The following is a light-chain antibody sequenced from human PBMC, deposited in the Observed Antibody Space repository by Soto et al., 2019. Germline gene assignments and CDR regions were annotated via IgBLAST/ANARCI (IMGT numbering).Light chain of an antibody. J-gene: IGLJ1*01. CDR2: EVS. CDR1: SSDVGGYKF. CDR3: GSYTGSIYV. V-gene: IGLV2-14*01. Sequence: QSALTQPASVSGSPGQSITISCTGTSSDVGGYKFVPWYQQHPGKAPKLMIYEVSNRPSGVSSRFSGSKSGNTASLTISGLQAEDEADYYCGSYTGSIYVFGTGTKVTVL.